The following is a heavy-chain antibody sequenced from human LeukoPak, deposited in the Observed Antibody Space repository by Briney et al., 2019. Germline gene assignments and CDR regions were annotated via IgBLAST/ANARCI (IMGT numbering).Heavy chain of an antibody. V-gene: IGHV1-18*01. J-gene: IGHJ4*02. CDR3: ARSATYYYDSSGYYLFDY. D-gene: IGHD3-22*01. CDR2: ISAYSGNT. CDR1: GYTFTSYG. Sequence: ASVKVSCKASGYTFTSYGITWVRQAPGQGLEWMGWISAYSGNTNYAQKFQGRVTITADESTSTAYMELSSLRSEDTAVYYCARSATYYYDSSGYYLFDYWGQGTLVTVSS.